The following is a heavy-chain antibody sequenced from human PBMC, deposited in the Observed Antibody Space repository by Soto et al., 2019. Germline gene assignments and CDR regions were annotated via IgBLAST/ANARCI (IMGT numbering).Heavy chain of an antibody. CDR1: GYSFTSYW. J-gene: IGHJ6*02. CDR3: ARTSMQSRGYSYGHGGMDV. V-gene: IGHV5-10-1*01. D-gene: IGHD5-18*01. Sequence: GESRKISCKGSGYSFTSYWIDWVRQIPWKGLEWMGRIDPSDSYTNYSPSFQGHVTISADKSISTAYLQWSSLKASDTAMYYCARTSMQSRGYSYGHGGMDVWGQGTTVTVSS. CDR2: IDPSDSYT.